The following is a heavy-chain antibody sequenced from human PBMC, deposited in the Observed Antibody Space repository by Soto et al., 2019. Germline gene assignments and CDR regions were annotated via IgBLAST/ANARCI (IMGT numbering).Heavy chain of an antibody. D-gene: IGHD2-2*01. CDR3: ARSSMPYYYGMDV. Sequence: PSETLSLTCTVSGGSVSSGSYYWSWIRQPPGKGLEWIGYIYYSGSTNYNPSLKSRVTISVDTSKNQFSLKLSSVTAADTAVYYCARSSMPYYYGMDVWGQGTTVTVSS. CDR1: GGSVSSGSYY. CDR2: IYYSGST. V-gene: IGHV4-61*01. J-gene: IGHJ6*02.